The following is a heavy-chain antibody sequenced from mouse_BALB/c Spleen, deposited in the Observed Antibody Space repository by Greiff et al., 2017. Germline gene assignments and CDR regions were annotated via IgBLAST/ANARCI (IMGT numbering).Heavy chain of an antibody. D-gene: IGHD1-1*01. Sequence: DVMLVESGPGLVKPSQTVSLTCTVTGISITTGNYRWSWIRQFPGNKLEWIGYIYYSGTITYNPSLTSRTTITRDTSKNQFFLEMNSLTAEDTATYYCARDRDYYGSSFDYWGQGTTLTVSS. CDR3: ARDRDYYGSSFDY. CDR1: GISITTGNYR. V-gene: IGHV3-5*02. J-gene: IGHJ2*01. CDR2: IYYSGTI.